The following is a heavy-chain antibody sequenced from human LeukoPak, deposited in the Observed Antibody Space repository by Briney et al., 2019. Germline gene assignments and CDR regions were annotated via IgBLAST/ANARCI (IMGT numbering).Heavy chain of an antibody. CDR2: IYYSGST. D-gene: IGHD3-22*01. CDR1: GDSISSGGYY. V-gene: IGHV4-31*03. J-gene: IGHJ4*02. Sequence: PSETLSLTCTVSGDSISSGGYYWSWIRQHPGKGLEWIGYIYYSGSTYYNPSLKSRVTISVDTSKNQFSLKLSSVTAADTAVYYCASSVGRYDSSGYYPIDYWGQGTLVTVSS. CDR3: ASSVGRYDSSGYYPIDY.